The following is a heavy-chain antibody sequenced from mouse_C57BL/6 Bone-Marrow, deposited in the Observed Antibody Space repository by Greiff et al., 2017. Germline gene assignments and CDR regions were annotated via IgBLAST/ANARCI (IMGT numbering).Heavy chain of an antibody. D-gene: IGHD2-4*01. V-gene: IGHV1-4*01. CDR2: INPSRGYT. J-gene: IGHJ3*01. Sequence: VQLQQSGAELARPGASVKMSCKASGYTFTSYTMHWVKQRPGQGLEWIGYINPSRGYTKYNQKFKDKATLTADKSSSTAYMQLSSLTSEDSAVYYCARLYYDYDGFAYWGQGTLVTVSA. CDR3: ARLYYDYDGFAY. CDR1: GYTFTSYT.